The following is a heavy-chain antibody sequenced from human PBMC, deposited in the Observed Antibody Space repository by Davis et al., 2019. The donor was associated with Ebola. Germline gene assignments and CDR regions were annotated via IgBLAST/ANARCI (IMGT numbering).Heavy chain of an antibody. CDR3: ARQESLYGWSDY. Sequence: GESLKISCKGSGYGFADYWIAWVRQTSGKGLEWMGIIYAGDSDSRYSPSFEGQVTISVDRSITTAYLQWRSLRASDTAVYYCARQESLYGWSDYWGQGTLVTVSS. CDR1: GYGFADYW. J-gene: IGHJ4*02. D-gene: IGHD3-10*01. CDR2: IYAGDSDS. V-gene: IGHV5-51*01.